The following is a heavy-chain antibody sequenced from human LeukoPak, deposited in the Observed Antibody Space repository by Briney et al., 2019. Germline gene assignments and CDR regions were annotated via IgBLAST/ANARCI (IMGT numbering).Heavy chain of an antibody. Sequence: SETLSLTCAVYGWSFSGYYWSWVRQPPGKGLEWIGEINHSGSTNYNPSLKSRVTISVDTSKNQFSLKLSSVTAADTAVYYCARVGSIAGLDYWGQGTLVTVSS. CDR3: ARVGSIAGLDY. D-gene: IGHD6-13*01. CDR2: INHSGST. J-gene: IGHJ4*02. V-gene: IGHV4-34*01. CDR1: GWSFSGYY.